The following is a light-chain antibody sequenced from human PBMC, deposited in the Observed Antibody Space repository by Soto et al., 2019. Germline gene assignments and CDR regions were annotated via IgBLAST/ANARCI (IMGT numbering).Light chain of an antibody. CDR1: PITSTY. J-gene: IGKJ1*01. CDR3: QHYRAFPLT. CDR2: AVS. V-gene: IGKV1-39*01. Sequence: DIQITQSPSSLSATVGDRVTLTCRPSPITSTYLHWYQQKPGKAPKLLIYAVSNLQSGVPSRFSGSASGTEFTLTISSLQPDDLATYYCQHYRAFPLTFGQGTKVDIK.